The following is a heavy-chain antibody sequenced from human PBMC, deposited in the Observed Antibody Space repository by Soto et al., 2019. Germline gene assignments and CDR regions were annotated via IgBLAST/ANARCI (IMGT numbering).Heavy chain of an antibody. Sequence: PGGSLRLSCAASGFTFGTYAMSWVRQAPGKGLEWVSGISGTGGNTYYVDSVKGRFTISRDNSKNTLHLQMNSLRVEDTAVYYCAKIGYHYDGSPRYWGQGTLVTVSS. CDR1: GFTFGTYA. CDR3: AKIGYHYDGSPRY. D-gene: IGHD3-22*01. V-gene: IGHV3-23*01. CDR2: ISGTGGNT. J-gene: IGHJ4*02.